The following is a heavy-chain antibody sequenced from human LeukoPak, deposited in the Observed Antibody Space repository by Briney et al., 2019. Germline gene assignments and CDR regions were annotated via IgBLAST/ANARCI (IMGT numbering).Heavy chain of an antibody. V-gene: IGHV3-15*01. J-gene: IGHJ4*02. D-gene: IGHD3-10*01. Sequence: GGSLRLSCAASGFTFSNAWMSWVRQAPGKGLEWVGHIKSKIDGETTGYAAPVKGRFTISRDDSKNMLYLQMNSLKTENTAVYYCTTELGLSFGVRYFDHWGQGTSATVSS. CDR2: IKSKIDGETT. CDR1: GFTFSNAW. CDR3: TTELGLSFGVRYFDH.